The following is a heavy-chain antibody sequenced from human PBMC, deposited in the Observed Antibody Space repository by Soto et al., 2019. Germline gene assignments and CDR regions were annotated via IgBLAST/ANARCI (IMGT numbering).Heavy chain of an antibody. CDR2: IQYNGYS. V-gene: IGHV4-59*08. CDR3: ARHGFGSLHGLVDV. J-gene: IGHJ6*02. D-gene: IGHD3-10*01. CDR1: GGSITNYY. Sequence: QVQLQESGPGLVKPSETLSLTCTVSGGSITNYYCSWFRQPPGKGLEWIGYIQYNGYSAYNLSLKRQVTMSMDTPKTQFSPMLESVTATDTAVYYCARHGFGSLHGLVDVWGQGTTVIVSS.